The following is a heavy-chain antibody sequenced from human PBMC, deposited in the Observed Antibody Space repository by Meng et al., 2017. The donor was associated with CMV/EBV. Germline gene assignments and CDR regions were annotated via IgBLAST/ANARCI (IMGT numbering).Heavy chain of an antibody. D-gene: IGHD6-13*01. CDR1: GFTFSSYS. CDR2: ISSSSYI. Sequence: LSLTCAASGFTFSSYSMNWVRQAPGKGLEWVSSISSSSYIYYADSVKGRFTISRDNAKNSLYLQMNSLRAEDTAVYYCARYLSIAAQFPREGMDVWGQGTTVTVSS. J-gene: IGHJ6*02. V-gene: IGHV3-21*01. CDR3: ARYLSIAAQFPREGMDV.